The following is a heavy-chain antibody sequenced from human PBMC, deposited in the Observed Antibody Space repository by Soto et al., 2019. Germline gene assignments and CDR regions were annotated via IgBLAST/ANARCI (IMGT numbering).Heavy chain of an antibody. CDR3: ARIAGTVNLFDY. CDR1: GFSLSTSGMR. V-gene: IGHV2-70*04. Sequence: SCPTLVNPTQTLTLTCTFSGFSLSTSGMRVSWIRQPPGKALEWLARIDWDDDKFYSTSLKTRLTISKDTSKNQVVLTMTNMDPVDTATYYCARIAGTVNLFDYWGQGTLVTVSS. J-gene: IGHJ4*02. D-gene: IGHD4-17*01. CDR2: IDWDDDK.